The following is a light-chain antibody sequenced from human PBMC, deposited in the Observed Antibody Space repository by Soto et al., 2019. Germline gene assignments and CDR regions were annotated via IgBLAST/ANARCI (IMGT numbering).Light chain of an antibody. J-gene: IGKJ2*01. CDR1: QSVTSN. V-gene: IGKV3-15*01. CDR3: QQYNNWLT. Sequence: ELVMTQSPATLSVSPGERATLSCRASQSVTSNLAWYQQTPGQAPRLLIYGASTSATGIPARFSGSGSGTEFTLTISSLQSEDFAVYYCQQYNNWLTFGQGTKLEIK. CDR2: GAS.